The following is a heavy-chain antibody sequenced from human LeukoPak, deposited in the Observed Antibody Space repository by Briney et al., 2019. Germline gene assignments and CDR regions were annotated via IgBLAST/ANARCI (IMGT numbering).Heavy chain of an antibody. J-gene: IGHJ4*02. CDR2: ISGSGAGT. CDR3: ARSRLTLPGSGRDYFFDY. D-gene: IGHD2-21*01. Sequence: GGSLRLSCAASGFTFTSYAMSWVRQAPGKGLEWVSTISGSGAGTYYADSVKGRFTISRDNSKNTLYLQMNSLRAEDTAVYYCARSRLTLPGSGRDYFFDYWGQGTLVTVSS. V-gene: IGHV3-23*01. CDR1: GFTFTSYA.